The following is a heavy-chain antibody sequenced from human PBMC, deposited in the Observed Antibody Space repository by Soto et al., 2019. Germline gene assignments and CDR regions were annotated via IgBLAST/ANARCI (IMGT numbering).Heavy chain of an antibody. D-gene: IGHD4-17*01. CDR2: ISSSSSTI. J-gene: IGHJ5*02. CDR1: GFTFSSYS. Sequence: GGSLRLSCAASGFTFSSYSMNWVRQAPGKGLEWVSYISSSSSTIYYADSVKGRFTISRDNAKNSLYLQMNSLRAEDTAVYYCAREVYGELNNWFDPWGQGTLVTVSS. CDR3: AREVYGELNNWFDP. V-gene: IGHV3-48*01.